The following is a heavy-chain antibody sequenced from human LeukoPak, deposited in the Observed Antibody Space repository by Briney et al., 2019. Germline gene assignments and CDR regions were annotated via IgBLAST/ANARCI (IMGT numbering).Heavy chain of an antibody. CDR3: ARLTMVRGVTFPFDY. J-gene: IGHJ4*02. Sequence: GESLKISCKGSGYRFTSYWIGWVRQMPGKGLEWMGIIYPGDSDTRYSPSFQGQVTISADQSISTAYLQWSSLKASDTAMYYCARLTMVRGVTFPFDYWGQGTLVTVSS. CDR2: IYPGDSDT. CDR1: GYRFTSYW. D-gene: IGHD3-10*01. V-gene: IGHV5-51*01.